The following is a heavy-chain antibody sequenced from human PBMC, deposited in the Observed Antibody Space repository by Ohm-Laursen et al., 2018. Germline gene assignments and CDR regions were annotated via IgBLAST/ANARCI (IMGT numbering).Heavy chain of an antibody. Sequence: SLRLSCTASGFTFSSYGMHWVRQAPGKGLQWVALISFDGNDKYYADSVRGRFIISRDTSKNTLYLQMNSLRTEDTAVYYCAKDLRVATTTPFDYWGQGTLVTVSS. CDR2: ISFDGNDK. CDR1: GFTFSSYG. CDR3: AKDLRVATTTPFDY. D-gene: IGHD4-23*01. V-gene: IGHV3-30*18. J-gene: IGHJ4*02.